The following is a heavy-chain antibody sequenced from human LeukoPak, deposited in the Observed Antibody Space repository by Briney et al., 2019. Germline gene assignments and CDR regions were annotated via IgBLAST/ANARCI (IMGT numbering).Heavy chain of an antibody. D-gene: IGHD6-19*01. CDR1: GSVFTYYG. J-gene: IGHJ3*02. V-gene: IGHV1-18*01. CDR3: ARDLVAVTGRGDTFDI. Sequence: EASVKVSCKASGSVFTYYGFSWVRQAAGQGLEWVGWISAYNGNSDYAQKFQSRVTMTTDKSTSTVYMELRSLTSDDTAVYYCARDLVAVTGRGDTFDIWGQGTMVTVS. CDR2: ISAYNGNS.